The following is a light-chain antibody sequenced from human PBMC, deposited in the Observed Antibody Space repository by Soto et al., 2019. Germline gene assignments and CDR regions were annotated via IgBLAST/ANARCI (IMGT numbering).Light chain of an antibody. J-gene: IGLJ1*01. CDR3: SSYAGSNNYV. Sequence: QSVLTQPPSASGSPGPSVTISCTGTSSDVGGYNYVSWYQQHPGKAPKLMIDEVSKRPSGVPDRFSGSKSGNTASLTVSGLQAEDEADYYCSSYAGSNNYVFGTGTKLTVL. CDR1: SSDVGGYNY. CDR2: EVS. V-gene: IGLV2-8*01.